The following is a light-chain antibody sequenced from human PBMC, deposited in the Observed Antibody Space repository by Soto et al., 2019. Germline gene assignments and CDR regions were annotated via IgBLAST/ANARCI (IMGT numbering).Light chain of an antibody. CDR3: QQGSSFPWT. V-gene: IGKV1-12*01. Sequence: DIQMTQSPSSLSASVGDRVTITCQASQDISNYLNWYQQKPGKAPKLLIYAASSLQSGVPSRFSGSGSGTEFTFTISSLQPEDFATYFCQQGSSFPWTFGQGTKVEIK. J-gene: IGKJ1*01. CDR2: AAS. CDR1: QDISNY.